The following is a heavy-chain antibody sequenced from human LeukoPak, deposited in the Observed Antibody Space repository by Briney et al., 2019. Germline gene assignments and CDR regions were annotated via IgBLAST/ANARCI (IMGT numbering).Heavy chain of an antibody. CDR2: ISSSSSTI. D-gene: IGHD3-22*01. J-gene: IGHJ3*02. CDR1: GFTFSSYS. Sequence: GGSLRLSCAASGFTFSSYSMNWVRQAPGKGLEWVSYISSSSSTIYYADSVKGRFTISRDNAKNSLYLQMNSLRAEDTAVYYCARDIYYDSSGYYRMDAFDIWGQGTMVTVSS. V-gene: IGHV3-48*04. CDR3: ARDIYYDSSGYYRMDAFDI.